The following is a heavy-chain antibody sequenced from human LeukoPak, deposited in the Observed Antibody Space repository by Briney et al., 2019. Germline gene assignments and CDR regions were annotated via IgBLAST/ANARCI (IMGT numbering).Heavy chain of an antibody. CDR1: GFTFSSYA. D-gene: IGHD4-17*01. CDR2: ISGSGGST. Sequence: GGSLRLSCAASGFTFSSYAMSWVRQAPGKGLEWVSAISGSGGSTYYADSVKGRFTISRDNSKNTPYLQMNSLRAEDTAVYYCAKDPRNTVTTSSDYWGQGTLVTVSS. J-gene: IGHJ4*02. CDR3: AKDPRNTVTTSSDY. V-gene: IGHV3-23*01.